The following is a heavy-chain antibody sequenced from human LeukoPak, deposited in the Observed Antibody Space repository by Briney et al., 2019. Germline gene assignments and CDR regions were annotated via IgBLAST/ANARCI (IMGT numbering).Heavy chain of an antibody. CDR3: TTLSIVVAGN. V-gene: IGHV3-23*01. CDR1: GFTFSSYA. D-gene: IGHD6-19*01. J-gene: IGHJ4*02. CDR2: ISGSGGST. Sequence: GGSLRLSCAASGFTFSSYAMSWVRQAPGKGLEWVSAISGSGGSTYYADSVKGRFTISRDNSKNTLYLQMNSLKSEDTAVYYCTTLSIVVAGNWGQGTLVTVSS.